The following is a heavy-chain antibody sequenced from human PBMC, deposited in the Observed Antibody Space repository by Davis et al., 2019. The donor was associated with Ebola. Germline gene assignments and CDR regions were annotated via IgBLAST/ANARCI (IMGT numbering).Heavy chain of an antibody. CDR2: IYYSGST. D-gene: IGHD2-21*01. Sequence: PSETLSLTCAVYGGSFSGYYWSWIRQPPGKGLEWIGYIYYSGSTNYNPSLKSRVTMSVDTSKNQFSLKLSSVTAADTAVYYCARDAAAYCGGDCYSNYYYYYYMDVWGKGTTVTVSS. J-gene: IGHJ6*03. V-gene: IGHV4-59*12. CDR3: ARDAAAYCGGDCYSNYYYYYYMDV. CDR1: GGSFSGYY.